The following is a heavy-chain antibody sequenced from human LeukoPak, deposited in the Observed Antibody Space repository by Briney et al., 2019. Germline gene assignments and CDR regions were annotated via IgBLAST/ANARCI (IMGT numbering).Heavy chain of an antibody. CDR2: IYHSGST. CDR1: GGSISSGGYS. J-gene: IGHJ4*02. CDR3: ARGYCSGGSCYSFDY. Sequence: SETLSLTCAVSGGSISSGGYSWSWIRQPPGKGLEWIGYIYHSGSTYYNPSLKSRVTISVDRSKNQFPLKLSSVTAADTAVYYCARGYCSGGSCYSFDYWGQGTLVTVSS. V-gene: IGHV4-30-2*01. D-gene: IGHD2-15*01.